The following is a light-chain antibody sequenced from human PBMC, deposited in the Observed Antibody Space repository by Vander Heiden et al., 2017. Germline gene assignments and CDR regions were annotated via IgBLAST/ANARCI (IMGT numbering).Light chain of an antibody. J-gene: IGKJ4*01. V-gene: IGKV1-8*01. CDR3: QQYYSYPPT. Sequence: SRMTQSPSSFSASTGDRVTITCRASQGISSYLAWYQQKPVKAPKLLIYAASTLQSGVPSRFSGSGSGTDFTLTISCLQSEDFATYYCQQYYSYPPTFGGGTKVEIK. CDR2: AAS. CDR1: QGISSY.